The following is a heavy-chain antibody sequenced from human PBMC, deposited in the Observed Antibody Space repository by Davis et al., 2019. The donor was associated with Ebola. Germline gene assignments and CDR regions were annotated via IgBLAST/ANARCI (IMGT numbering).Heavy chain of an antibody. CDR2: ISYDGSNK. V-gene: IGHV3-30-3*01. CDR3: ARRGGGTGGFDY. Sequence: PGGPLRLSCAASGFTFSSYAKHWVRQAPGKGLEWVAVISYDGSNKYYADSGKGRFTISRDNSKNTLYLQMNSLRAEDTAVYYCARRGGGTGGFDYWGQGTLVTVSS. CDR1: GFTFSSYA. D-gene: IGHD1-1*01. J-gene: IGHJ4*02.